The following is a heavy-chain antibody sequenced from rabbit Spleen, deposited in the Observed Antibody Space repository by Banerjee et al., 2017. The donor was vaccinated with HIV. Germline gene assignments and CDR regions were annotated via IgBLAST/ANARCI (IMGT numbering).Heavy chain of an antibody. CDR2: IDTGSRDFT. CDR3: ARDASVRGFDFDL. CDR1: GIDFSNYNF. Sequence: QSLEESGGDLVKPGASLTLTCTASGIDFSNYNFMCWVRQAPGKGLEWIACIDTGSRDFTYYASWAKGRFTISKTSSTTVTLQLNSLTAADTATYFCARDASVRGFDFDLWGPGTLVTVS. D-gene: IGHD1-1*01. J-gene: IGHJ4*01. V-gene: IGHV1S40*01.